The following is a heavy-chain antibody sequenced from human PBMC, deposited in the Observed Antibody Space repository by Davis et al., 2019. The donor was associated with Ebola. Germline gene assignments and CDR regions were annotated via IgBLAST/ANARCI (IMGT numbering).Heavy chain of an antibody. V-gene: IGHV3-23*01. J-gene: IGHJ4*02. CDR3: AREGKIFGCDY. D-gene: IGHD3-3*01. Sequence: GESLKISCAASGFTFSSYAMSWVRQAPGKGLEWVSAISGSGGSTYYADSVKGRFTVSRDNSKNTLYLQMNDLRAEDTAVYYCAREGKIFGCDYWGQGVLVTVSS. CDR1: GFTFSSYA. CDR2: ISGSGGST.